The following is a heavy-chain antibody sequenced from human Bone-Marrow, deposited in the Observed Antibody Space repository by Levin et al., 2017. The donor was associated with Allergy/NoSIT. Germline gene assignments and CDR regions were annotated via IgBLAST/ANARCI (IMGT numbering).Heavy chain of an antibody. CDR1: GYTFSDYY. Sequence: ASVKVSCKASGYTFSDYYIHWVRQAPGQGLEWMGRINPKSGVTVYAQKFQGRVTLTSDTSISTAYMELSGLRSDDTAVYYCAKVPPLTTGAGNWLDPWGQGALVTVSS. V-gene: IGHV1-2*06. J-gene: IGHJ5*02. D-gene: IGHD6-13*01. CDR2: INPKSGVT. CDR3: AKVPPLTTGAGNWLDP.